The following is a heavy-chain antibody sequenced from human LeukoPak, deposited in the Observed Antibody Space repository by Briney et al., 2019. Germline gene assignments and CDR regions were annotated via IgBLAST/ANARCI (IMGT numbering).Heavy chain of an antibody. CDR2: INPNSGGT. J-gene: IGHJ4*02. CDR1: GYTFTGYY. V-gene: IGHV1-2*02. CDR3: ARGRGTYHDY. Sequence: ASVKVSCKASGYTFTGYYIHWVRQAPGQGLEWMGGINPNSGGTNYAQKFQGRVTMTRDTSISTAYMELSRLRFDDTAVYYCARGRGTYHDYWGQGTLVTVSS. D-gene: IGHD1-26*01.